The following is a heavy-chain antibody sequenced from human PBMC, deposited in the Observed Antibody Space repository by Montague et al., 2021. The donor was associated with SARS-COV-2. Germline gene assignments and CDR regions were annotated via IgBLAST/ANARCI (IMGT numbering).Heavy chain of an antibody. CDR1: GGSISTAGYS. CDR2: IYYSEST. Sequence: SETLSLTCTVSGGSISTAGYSWNWVRQTTGKGLEWIGCIYYSESTNSRPSLRSRVTMSLDTSKNQFSLWLISVTAADTAVYYCARAGTSTVARSWYFDFWGTGTLVTVSS. V-gene: IGHV4-61*08. CDR3: ARAGTSTVARSWYFDF. D-gene: IGHD2-2*01. J-gene: IGHJ4*03.